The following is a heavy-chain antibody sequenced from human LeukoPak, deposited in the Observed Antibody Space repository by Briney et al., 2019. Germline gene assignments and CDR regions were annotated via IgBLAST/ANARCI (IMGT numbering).Heavy chain of an antibody. CDR1: GFTFSSYG. CDR2: IRYDGGNK. CDR3: AKGGTYYYDSSDYFDY. D-gene: IGHD3-22*01. Sequence: GSLRLSCAASGFTFSSYGMYWVRQSPGKGLEWVAFIRYDGGNKYYADSVKGRFTISRDNSQNTLYLQMNSLRAEDTAVYYCAKGGTYYYDSSDYFDYWGQGTLVTVSS. J-gene: IGHJ4*02. V-gene: IGHV3-30*02.